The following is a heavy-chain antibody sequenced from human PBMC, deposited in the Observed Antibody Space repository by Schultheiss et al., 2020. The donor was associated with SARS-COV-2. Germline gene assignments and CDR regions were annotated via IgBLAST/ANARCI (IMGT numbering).Heavy chain of an antibody. D-gene: IGHD2-2*01. CDR1: GGSISSGDYY. J-gene: IGHJ5*02. V-gene: IGHV4-61*08. CDR2: IYHTGGT. CDR3: ARRPAAVGGGWFDP. Sequence: SETLSLTCTVSGGSISSGDYYWTWIRQHPVQGLEWIGYIYHTGGTNYNPSPKSRVTISVDTSKNQFSLKLSSVTAADTAVYYCARRPAAVGGGWFDPWGQGTLVTVSS.